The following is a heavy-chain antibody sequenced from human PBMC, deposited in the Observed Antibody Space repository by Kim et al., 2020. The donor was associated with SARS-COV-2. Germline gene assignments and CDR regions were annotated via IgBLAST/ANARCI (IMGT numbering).Heavy chain of an antibody. CDR3: ALSYAGSTDRDYYYYGMDV. Sequence: GGSLRLSCAASGFTVSSNYMSWVRQAPGKGLEWVSVIYSGGRTYYADSVKGRFTISRDNSKNTLYLQMNSLRAEETAVYYCALSYAGSTDRDYYYYGMDVWGQGATVTLSP. V-gene: IGHV3-66*01. CDR1: GFTVSSNY. D-gene: IGHD1-26*01. J-gene: IGHJ6*01. CDR2: IYSGGRT.